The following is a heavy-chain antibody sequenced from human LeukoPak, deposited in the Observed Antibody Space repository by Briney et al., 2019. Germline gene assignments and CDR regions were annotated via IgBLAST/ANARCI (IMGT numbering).Heavy chain of an antibody. CDR2: ILYDGSNK. V-gene: IGHV3-30-3*01. CDR1: GFTFSSSA. J-gene: IGHJ3*02. D-gene: IGHD3-3*01. Sequence: PGGSLRLSCVVSGFTFSSSAIHWVRHAPGKGLEWVAVILYDGSNKYYADSVKGRFTVSRDNSNNTLYLQMNSLRPEDTAVYYCAKDSGLWSGWDAFDIWGQGTMVTASS. CDR3: AKDSGLWSGWDAFDI.